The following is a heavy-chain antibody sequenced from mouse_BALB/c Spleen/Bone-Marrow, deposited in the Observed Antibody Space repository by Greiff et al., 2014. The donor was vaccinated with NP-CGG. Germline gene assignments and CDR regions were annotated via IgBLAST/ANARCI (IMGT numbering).Heavy chain of an antibody. CDR3: ARPRMITTYFDV. V-gene: IGHV5-9-3*01. Sequence: EVKLVESGGGLVKPGGSLKLSCAASGFTFSTYAMSWVRQTPEKRLEWVATINTGCTYIYYADSVKGRFTISRDNAKNTLYLQMSSLRSEDTAMFYCARPRMITTYFDVWGAGTTVTVSS. D-gene: IGHD2-4*01. CDR1: GFTFSTYA. CDR2: INTGCTYI. J-gene: IGHJ1*01.